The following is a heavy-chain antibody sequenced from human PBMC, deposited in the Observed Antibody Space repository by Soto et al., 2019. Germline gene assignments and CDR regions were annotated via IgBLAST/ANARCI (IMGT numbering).Heavy chain of an antibody. Sequence: QVQLVQSGAEVKKPGASVKISCKASGYTFIHYYIHWVRQAPGQGLEWMAIINPNGGSTNYAQKLQGIVTVTSDTSTTTVSMELNSLESDDTAVYFCARSLRQGDFWGQGTLVTVSS. J-gene: IGHJ4*02. D-gene: IGHD2-21*01. CDR1: GYTFIHYY. V-gene: IGHV1-46*04. CDR3: ARSLRQGDF. CDR2: INPNGGST.